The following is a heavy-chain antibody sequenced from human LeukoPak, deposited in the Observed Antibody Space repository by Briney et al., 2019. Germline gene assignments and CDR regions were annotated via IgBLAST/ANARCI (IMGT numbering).Heavy chain of an antibody. CDR3: ARVPYSSSWPGFDP. D-gene: IGHD6-13*01. CDR2: IYHSGST. Sequence: SETLSLTCAVYGGSFSGYYWSWIRQPPGKGLEWIGEIYHSGSTNYNPSLKSRVTISVDKSKNQFTLKLSSVTAADTAVYYCARVPYSSSWPGFDPWGQGTLVTVSS. J-gene: IGHJ5*02. CDR1: GGSFSGYY. V-gene: IGHV4-34*01.